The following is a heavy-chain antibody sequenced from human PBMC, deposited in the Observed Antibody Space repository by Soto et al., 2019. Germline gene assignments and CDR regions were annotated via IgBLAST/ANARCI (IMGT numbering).Heavy chain of an antibody. CDR2: INAGNGNT. Sequence: ASVKVSCKASEYTFTSYAMYWVRQAPGQRLEWMGWINAGNGNTKYSQKFQGRVTITRDTSASTAYMELSSLRSEDTAVYYCARGLGLYYFDYWGQGTLVTVSS. D-gene: IGHD1-26*01. V-gene: IGHV1-3*01. J-gene: IGHJ4*02. CDR1: EYTFTSYA. CDR3: ARGLGLYYFDY.